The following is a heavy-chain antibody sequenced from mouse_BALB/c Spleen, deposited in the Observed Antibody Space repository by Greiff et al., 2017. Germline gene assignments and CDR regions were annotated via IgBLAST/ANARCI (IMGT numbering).Heavy chain of an antibody. D-gene: IGHD2-4*01. CDR1: GYAFTNYL. CDR3: ARSPYDYEEVGDY. J-gene: IGHJ3*01. Sequence: QVQLQQSGAELVRPGTSVKVSCKASGYAFTNYLIEWVKQRPGQGLEWIGVINPGSGGTNYNEKFKGKATLTADKSSSTAYMQLSSLTSDDSAVYFCARSPYDYEEVGDYWGQGTLVTVSA. CDR2: INPGSGGT. V-gene: IGHV1-54*01.